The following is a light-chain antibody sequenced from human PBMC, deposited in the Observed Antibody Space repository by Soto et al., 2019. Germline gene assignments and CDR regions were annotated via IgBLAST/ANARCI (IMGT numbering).Light chain of an antibody. CDR3: MQGTHWPWT. Sequence: DVVLTQSPLSLPVTLGQPASISCRSSQSLIHSDGSTYLSWFQQRPGQSPRRLIYEVSDRASGVPDRFSGSGSGTEFTLNISRVEAEDVGVYYCMQGTHWPWTFGQGTEVEIK. J-gene: IGKJ1*01. V-gene: IGKV2-30*02. CDR2: EVS. CDR1: QSLIHSDGSTY.